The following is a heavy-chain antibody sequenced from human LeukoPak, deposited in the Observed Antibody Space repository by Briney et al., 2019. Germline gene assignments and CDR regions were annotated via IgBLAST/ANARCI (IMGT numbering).Heavy chain of an antibody. Sequence: GGSLRLSCAASGFTFSSYGMHWVRQAPGKGLEWVAVIWYDGSNKYYADSVEGRFTISRDNSENTLYLQMNSLRAEDTAVYYCARASGSTSFNWFDPWGQGTLVTVSS. CDR3: ARASGSTSFNWFDP. CDR1: GFTFSSYG. V-gene: IGHV3-33*01. J-gene: IGHJ5*02. CDR2: IWYDGSNK. D-gene: IGHD2-2*01.